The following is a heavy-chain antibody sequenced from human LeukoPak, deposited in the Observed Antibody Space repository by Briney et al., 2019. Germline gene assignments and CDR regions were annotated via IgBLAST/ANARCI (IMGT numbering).Heavy chain of an antibody. J-gene: IGHJ4*02. Sequence: TGGSLRLFCAASGFIVSNNYMNWVRQAPGKGLEWVSVIHSGGSTYYADSVKGRFTISRDNSKNTVNLQMDDLRAEDTAVYYCARSWDARLNFDYWGQGTLVTVSS. CDR3: ARSWDARLNFDY. D-gene: IGHD1-26*01. CDR1: GFIVSNNY. CDR2: IHSGGST. V-gene: IGHV3-66*02.